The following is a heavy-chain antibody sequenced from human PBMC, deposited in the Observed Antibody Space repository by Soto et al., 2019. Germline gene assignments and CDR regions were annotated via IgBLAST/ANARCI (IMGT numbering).Heavy chain of an antibody. CDR3: AKDTGVYYGSSDH. J-gene: IGHJ5*02. D-gene: IGHD3-10*01. V-gene: IGHV3-23*01. CDR2: ISDGGGTT. Sequence: EVQLLESGGGLVQPGGSLRLSCAASGFTFRDYPMSWLRQAPEKGLEWVSTISDGGGTTFYIDSVRGRFTISRDDSKNTLYLQMNSLGADDTAEYYCAKDTGVYYGSSDHWDQGTLVSVSS. CDR1: GFTFRDYP.